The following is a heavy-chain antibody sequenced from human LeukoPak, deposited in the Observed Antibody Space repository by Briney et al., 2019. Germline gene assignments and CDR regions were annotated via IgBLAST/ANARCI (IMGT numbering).Heavy chain of an antibody. J-gene: IGHJ6*03. Sequence: SETLSLTCTVSGGSISSHYWSWIRQPPGKGLEWIGYIYYSGSTNYNPSLKSRVTISVDTSKNQFSLKLSSVTASDTAVYYCARMGFEYSSSYYYYYYYMDVWGKGTTVTVSS. CDR2: IYYSGST. CDR1: GGSISSHY. D-gene: IGHD6-6*01. V-gene: IGHV4-59*11. CDR3: ARMGFEYSSSYYYYYYYMDV.